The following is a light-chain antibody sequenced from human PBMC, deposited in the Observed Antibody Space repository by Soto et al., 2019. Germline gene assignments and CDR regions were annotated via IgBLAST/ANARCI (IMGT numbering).Light chain of an antibody. Sequence: SYELTQPPSVSVATGQTARITCGGNKIGTKSVHWYQQKPGQAPVLVVFDDSDRPSGIPERFSGSNSGNTATLTISRVEAGDEADYYCQVWDSSTDQNVVFGGGTKVTVL. V-gene: IGLV3-21*02. CDR1: KIGTKS. CDR3: QVWDSSTDQNVV. CDR2: DDS. J-gene: IGLJ2*01.